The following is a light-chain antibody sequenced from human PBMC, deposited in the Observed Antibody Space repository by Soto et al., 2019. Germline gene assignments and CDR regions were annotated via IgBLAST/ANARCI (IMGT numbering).Light chain of an antibody. J-gene: IGLJ2*01. Sequence: QSVLTQPASVSGSPGQSITISCTGTSSDISGYNYVSWYQQHPGKAPKLMIYDVSNRPSGVSNRFSGSMSGDTASLTISGLQPEDEADYYCSSYTGSSPVLFGGGTKLTVL. CDR1: SSDISGYNY. CDR2: DVS. V-gene: IGLV2-14*01. CDR3: SSYTGSSPVL.